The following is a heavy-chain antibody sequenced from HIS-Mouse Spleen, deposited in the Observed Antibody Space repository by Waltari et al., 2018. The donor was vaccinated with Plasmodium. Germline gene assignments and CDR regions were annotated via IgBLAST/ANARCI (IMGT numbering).Heavy chain of an antibody. CDR2: ISYDGSKK. CDR3: ARLYYDFWSGYYPYGMDV. Sequence: HVQLVESGGGVVQPGRSLRLSCAASGFTFSSYAMHWVRQAPGKGLEWVAVISYDGSKKYYADSVKGRFTISRDNSKNTLYLQRNSLRAEDTAVYYCARLYYDFWSGYYPYGMDVWGQGTTVTVSS. D-gene: IGHD3-3*01. CDR1: GFTFSSYA. V-gene: IGHV3-30*04. J-gene: IGHJ6*02.